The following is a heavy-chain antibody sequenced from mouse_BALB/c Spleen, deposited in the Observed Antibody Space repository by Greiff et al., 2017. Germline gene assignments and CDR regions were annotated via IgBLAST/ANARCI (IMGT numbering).Heavy chain of an antibody. V-gene: IGHV2-9*02. CDR2: IWAGGST. J-gene: IGHJ4*01. CDR1: GFSLTSYG. CDR3: ARDRDYYGSSYDAMDY. Sequence: QVQLKESGPGLVAPSQSLSITCTVSGFSLTSYGVHWVRQPPGKGLEWLGVIWAGGSTNYNSALKSRLSISKDNSKSQVFLKMNSLQTDDTARYYCARDRDYYGSSYDAMDYWGQGTSVTVSS. D-gene: IGHD1-1*01.